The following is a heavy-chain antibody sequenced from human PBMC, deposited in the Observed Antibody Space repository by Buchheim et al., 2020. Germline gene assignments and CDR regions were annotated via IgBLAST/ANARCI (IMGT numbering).Heavy chain of an antibody. CDR2: MNPNSGNT. J-gene: IGHJ6*03. D-gene: IGHD6-6*01. V-gene: IGHV1-8*01. CDR3: ARRIAARSFLFGRPHPRYYMDV. CDR1: GYTFTSYD. Sequence: QVQLVQSGAEVKKPGASVKVSCKASGYTFTSYDINWVRQATGQGLEWMGWMNPNSGNTGYAQKFQGRVTMTRNTSISTAYMELSSLRSEDTAVYYCARRIAARSFLFGRPHPRYYMDVWGKGTT.